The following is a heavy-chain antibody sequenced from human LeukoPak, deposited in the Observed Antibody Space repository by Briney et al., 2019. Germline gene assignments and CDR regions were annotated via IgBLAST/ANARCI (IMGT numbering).Heavy chain of an antibody. CDR3: ARGGARQQLLENYFDF. J-gene: IGHJ4*02. CDR2: IYRGGST. V-gene: IGHV3-53*01. CDR1: GFTFSSDA. Sequence: GGSLRLSCAASGFTFSSDAMSWVRQAPGKGLEWVSVIYRGGSTNYADSVKGRFTVSRDNSKNTLYLQMNSLRAEDTAVYYCARGGARQQLLENYFDFWGQGTLVTVSS. D-gene: IGHD6-13*01.